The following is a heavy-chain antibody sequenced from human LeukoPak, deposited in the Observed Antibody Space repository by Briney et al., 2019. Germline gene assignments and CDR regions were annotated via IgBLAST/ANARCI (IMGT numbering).Heavy chain of an antibody. J-gene: IGHJ1*01. CDR2: IYIRRST. Sequence: GGSLRLSCAASGFTFSSNYMSWVRQAPGKGLEGVAVIYIRRSTYSPPSVHVTFPISPANSKNTLPLPMTSLRAPDTAVYYCAREYSGSSSSSEYFQPCGPGTLVTASS. CDR3: AREYSGSSSSSEYFQP. D-gene: IGHD1-26*01. V-gene: IGHV3-66*01. CDR1: GFTFSSNY.